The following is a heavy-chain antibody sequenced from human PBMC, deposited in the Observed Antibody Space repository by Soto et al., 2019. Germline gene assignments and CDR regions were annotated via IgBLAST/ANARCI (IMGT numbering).Heavy chain of an antibody. D-gene: IGHD5-18*01. V-gene: IGHV3-74*01. CDR2: INGDGSRT. CDR1: GFTFSSYW. CDR3: VRAGYSYQYDF. Sequence: GGSLRLSCAASGFTFSSYWMHWVRQAPGKGLMWVSRINGDGSRTDYADSVKGRFSISRDNAKNTLSVQMDGLRAEDTAVYYCVRAGYSYQYDFWGQGTLVTVSS. J-gene: IGHJ4*02.